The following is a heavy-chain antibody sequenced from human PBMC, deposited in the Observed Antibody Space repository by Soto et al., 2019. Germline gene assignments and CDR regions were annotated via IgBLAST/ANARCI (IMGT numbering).Heavy chain of an antibody. CDR1: SGSISTYY. J-gene: IGHJ4*02. CDR2: IYYTGST. CDR3: ARGSAGGDYVLDY. D-gene: IGHD4-17*01. V-gene: IGHV4-59*01. Sequence: SETLSLTCTVSSGSISTYYWSWIRQPPGKGLEWIGYIYYTGSTNYNPSLKTRVAISMDTSKNQFSLNLSSVTAADTAVYYCARGSAGGDYVLDYWGQGTLVTVSS.